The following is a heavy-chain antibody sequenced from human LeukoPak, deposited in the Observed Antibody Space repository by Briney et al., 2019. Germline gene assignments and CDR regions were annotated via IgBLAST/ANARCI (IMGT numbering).Heavy chain of an antibody. J-gene: IGHJ4*02. CDR1: GFTFSSYW. CDR2: IRKDGSEK. V-gene: IGHV3-7*03. Sequence: PGGSLRLSCAASGFTFSSYWMSWVRQAPGKGLEWVANIRKDGSEKYYVDSVKGRFTMSRDNAKNSLYLKMNSLRAEDTALYYCAKDIRATSVAGTSGFDYWGQGTLVTVSS. D-gene: IGHD6-19*01. CDR3: AKDIRATSVAGTSGFDY.